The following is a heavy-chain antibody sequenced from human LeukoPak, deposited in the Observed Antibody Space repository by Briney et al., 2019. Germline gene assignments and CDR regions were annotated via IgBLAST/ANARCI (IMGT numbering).Heavy chain of an antibody. CDR1: GFTFSSYS. V-gene: IGHV3-48*01. CDR3: ARGSTYYDSSGQVPFDY. CDR2: ISGSSSTI. J-gene: IGHJ4*02. Sequence: GGSLRLSCAASGFTFSSYSMNWVRQAPGKGLEWGSYISGSSSTIYYADSVKGRFTISRDNGKNTLYLQMNSLRAEDTAVYYCARGSTYYDSSGQVPFDYWGQGTLVAVSS. D-gene: IGHD3-22*01.